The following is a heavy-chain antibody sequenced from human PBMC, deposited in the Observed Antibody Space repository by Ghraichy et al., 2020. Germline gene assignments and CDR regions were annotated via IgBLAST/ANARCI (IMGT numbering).Heavy chain of an antibody. Sequence: SETLSLTCAVSGYSIRSGYFWGWLRQPPGKGLEWIGTIYHGGNTYYNPSLMSRVTISVDTSKNQFSLRLSSMTAADTAMYYCARSVNRYSHNFDYWGQGTLVTVSS. CDR2: IYHGGNT. CDR1: GYSIRSGYF. D-gene: IGHD5-12*01. J-gene: IGHJ4*02. V-gene: IGHV4-38-2*01. CDR3: ARSVNRYSHNFDY.